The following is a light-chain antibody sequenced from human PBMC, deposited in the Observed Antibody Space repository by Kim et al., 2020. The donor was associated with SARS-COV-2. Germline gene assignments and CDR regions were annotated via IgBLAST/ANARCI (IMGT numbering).Light chain of an antibody. CDR2: GNS. Sequence: QRFTLSCTGSSSNIGAGYDVHWYQQLPGTAPKLLIYGNSNRPSGVPDRFSGSKSGTSASLAITGLQAEDEADYYCQSYDSSLSGYVFGTGTKVTVL. CDR3: QSYDSSLSGYV. J-gene: IGLJ1*01. V-gene: IGLV1-40*01. CDR1: SSNIGAGYD.